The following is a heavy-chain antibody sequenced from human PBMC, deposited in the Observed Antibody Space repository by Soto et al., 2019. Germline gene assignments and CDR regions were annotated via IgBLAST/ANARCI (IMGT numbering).Heavy chain of an antibody. Sequence: SQTLSLTCTVSGGSISSYYWSWIRQPSGKGLEWIGYIYYSGSTNYNPSLKSRVTISVDTSKNQFSLKLSSVTAADTAVYYCARKAPGYDYIWGSYRYHYYYMDVWGKGTTVTVSS. D-gene: IGHD3-16*02. CDR2: IYYSGST. J-gene: IGHJ6*03. CDR1: GGSISSYY. V-gene: IGHV4-59*01. CDR3: ARKAPGYDYIWGSYRYHYYYMDV.